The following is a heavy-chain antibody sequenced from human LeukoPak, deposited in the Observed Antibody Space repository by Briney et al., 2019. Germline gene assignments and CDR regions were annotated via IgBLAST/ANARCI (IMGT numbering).Heavy chain of an antibody. V-gene: IGHV3-21*04. J-gene: IGHJ6*03. D-gene: IGHD2-15*01. CDR2: ISSSSSYI. CDR3: AKEGFYCSGGSCYSFYYYYMDV. CDR1: GFTFNTYS. Sequence: GGSLRLSCEASGFTFNTYSMNWARQAPGKGLEWVSSISSSSSYIYYADSVKGRFTISRDNAKNSLYLQMNSLRAEDTAVYYCAKEGFYCSGGSCYSFYYYYMDVWGKGTTVTVSS.